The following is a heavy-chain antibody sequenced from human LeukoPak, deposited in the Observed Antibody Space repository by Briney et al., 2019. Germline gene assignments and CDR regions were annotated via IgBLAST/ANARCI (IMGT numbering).Heavy chain of an antibody. CDR1: GGSFSGYY. V-gene: IGHV4-34*01. Sequence: PSETLSLTCAVYGGSFSGYYWSWIRQPPGKGLEWIGEINHSGSTNYNPSLKSRVTISVDTSKNQFSLKLSSVTAADTAVYYCARGGGGARPFDYWGQGTLVTVSS. J-gene: IGHJ4*02. CDR2: INHSGST. D-gene: IGHD3-16*01. CDR3: ARGGGGARPFDY.